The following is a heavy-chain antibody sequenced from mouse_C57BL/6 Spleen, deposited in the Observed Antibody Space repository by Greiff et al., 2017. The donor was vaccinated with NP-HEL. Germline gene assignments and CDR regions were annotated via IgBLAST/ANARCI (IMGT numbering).Heavy chain of an antibody. J-gene: IGHJ1*03. CDR3: ARDWGGYFDV. Sequence: EVKLMESEGGLVQPGSSMKLSCTASGFTFSDYYMAWVRQVPEKGLEWVANINYDGSSTYYLDSLKSRFIISRDNAKNILYLQMSSLKSEDTATYYCARDWGGYFDVWGTGTTVTVSS. CDR1: GFTFSDYY. V-gene: IGHV5-16*01. CDR2: INYDGSST.